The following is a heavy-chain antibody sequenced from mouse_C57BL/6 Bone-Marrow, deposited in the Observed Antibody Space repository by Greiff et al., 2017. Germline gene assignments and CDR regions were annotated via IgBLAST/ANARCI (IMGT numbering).Heavy chain of an antibody. J-gene: IGHJ4*01. CDR1: GYTFTSYW. V-gene: IGHV1-53*01. Sequence: QVQLQQPGTELVKPGASVKLSCKASGYTFTSYWMHWVKQRPGQGLEWIGNINPSNGGTNYNEKFKSKATLTVDKSSSTAYMQLSSLTSEDSAVYYCARESLWLRRRPLAMDYWGQGTSVTVSS. CDR3: ARESLWLRRRPLAMDY. D-gene: IGHD2-2*01. CDR2: INPSNGGT.